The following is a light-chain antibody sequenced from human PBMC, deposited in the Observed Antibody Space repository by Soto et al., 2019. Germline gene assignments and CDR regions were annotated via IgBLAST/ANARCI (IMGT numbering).Light chain of an antibody. J-gene: IGKJ4*01. CDR1: PSVSSSC. V-gene: IGKV3-20*01. Sequence: EIVLTQSPGTLSLSPGERATLSCRASPSVSSSCLAWYQQKPGQAPRLLIYSASSRATGIPDRFSGSGSGTDFTLTISSLEAEDFAVYYCHQYDSSPLTFGGGTKVEIK. CDR3: HQYDSSPLT. CDR2: SAS.